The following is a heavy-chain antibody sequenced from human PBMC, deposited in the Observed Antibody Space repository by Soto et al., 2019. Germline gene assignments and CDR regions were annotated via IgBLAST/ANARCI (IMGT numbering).Heavy chain of an antibody. D-gene: IGHD3-10*01. CDR3: VPGSSGTRGEDS. J-gene: IGHJ4*02. CDR1: ALTLSNHA. Sequence: LRLSCAASALTLSNHAMTWVRQAPGKGLDWVSTVSEYGDVTYYADSVRGRFTISRDNSKNTLYLQLNNLRVEDTAVYYCVPGSSGTRGEDSWGPGVVVTVSS. V-gene: IGHV3-23*01. CDR2: VSEYGDVT.